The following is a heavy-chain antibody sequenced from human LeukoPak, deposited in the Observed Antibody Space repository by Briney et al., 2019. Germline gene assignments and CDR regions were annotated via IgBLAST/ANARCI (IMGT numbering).Heavy chain of an antibody. J-gene: IGHJ4*02. V-gene: IGHV3-23*01. CDR1: GFTFSSHA. Sequence: GGSLRLSCAASGFTFSSHAMNWVRQAPGKGLEWVPTSASGGSSYYADSVKGRFTISRDNSKNTLYLQMNSLGAEDTAVYYCAKATVTHLIDYWGQGTLVTVSS. D-gene: IGHD4-17*01. CDR3: AKATVTHLIDY. CDR2: SASGGSS.